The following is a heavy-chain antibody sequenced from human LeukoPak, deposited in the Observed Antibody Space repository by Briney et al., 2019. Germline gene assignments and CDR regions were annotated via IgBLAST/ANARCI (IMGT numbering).Heavy chain of an antibody. CDR2: INHSGGT. CDR3: ASNWNSSGGCWFDP. D-gene: IGHD1-7*01. Sequence: SETLSLTCAVYGGSFSGYYWSWIRQPPGKGLEWIGEINHSGGTNYNSSLKSRVTISVDTSKNQFSLKLSSVTAADTAVYYCASNWNSSGGCWFDPWGQGTLVTVSS. J-gene: IGHJ5*02. V-gene: IGHV4-34*01. CDR1: GGSFSGYY.